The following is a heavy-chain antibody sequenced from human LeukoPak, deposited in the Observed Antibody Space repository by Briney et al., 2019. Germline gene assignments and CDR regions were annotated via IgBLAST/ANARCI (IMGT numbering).Heavy chain of an antibody. CDR2: ISASGGST. J-gene: IGHJ6*02. D-gene: IGHD3-3*01. CDR1: GFTFSSSA. CDR3: ARFEEYYDFWSGFRAPPGGNYYGMDV. Sequence: GGSLRLSCAASGFTFSSSAMSWVRQVPGKGLEWVSGISASGGSTYYADSVRGRFTISRDNSKNTLYVQMNSLRAEDTAVYYCARFEEYYDFWSGFRAPPGGNYYGMDVWGQGTTVTVSS. V-gene: IGHV3-23*01.